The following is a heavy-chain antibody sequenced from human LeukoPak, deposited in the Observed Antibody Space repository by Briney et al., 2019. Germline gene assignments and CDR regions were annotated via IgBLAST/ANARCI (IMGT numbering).Heavy chain of an antibody. CDR3: ARNLYMDV. J-gene: IGHJ6*03. Sequence: PSETLSLTCTVSGGSISSYYLSWIRQPPGKGLEWIGYIYTSGSTNYNPSLKSRVTISVDTSKNQFSLKLSSVTAADTAVYYCARNLYMDVWGKGTTVTVSS. CDR1: GGSISSYY. V-gene: IGHV4-4*09. CDR2: IYTSGST.